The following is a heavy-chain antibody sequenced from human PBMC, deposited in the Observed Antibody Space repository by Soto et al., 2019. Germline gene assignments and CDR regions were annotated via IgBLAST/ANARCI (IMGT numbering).Heavy chain of an antibody. CDR1: GGAISISSYY. V-gene: IGHV4-39*01. CDR3: ARLTTQGGVRGFDP. D-gene: IGHD2-15*01. CDR2: SYYSGST. J-gene: IGHJ5*02. Sequence: TSETLSLTCTVSGGAISISSYYLGWIRQPPGKGLEWIGSSYYSGSTYYNPSLKSRVTISVDTSKNQFSLKLSSVTAADTAVYYCARLTTQGGVRGFDPWGQGTLVTVSS.